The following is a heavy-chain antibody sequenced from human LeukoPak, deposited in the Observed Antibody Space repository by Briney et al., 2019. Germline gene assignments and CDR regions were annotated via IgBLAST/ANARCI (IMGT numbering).Heavy chain of an antibody. CDR3: ARALYYYDSSRYTDY. CDR2: INPNSGGT. Sequence: ASVKVSCKASGYTFTGYYLHWVRQAPGQGLEWMGWINPNSGGTNFAQKFQGTVTMTRDTSISTAYMELSRLRSDDTAVYHCARALYYYDSSRYTDYWGQGTLVTVSS. V-gene: IGHV1-2*02. J-gene: IGHJ4*02. D-gene: IGHD3-22*01. CDR1: GYTFTGYY.